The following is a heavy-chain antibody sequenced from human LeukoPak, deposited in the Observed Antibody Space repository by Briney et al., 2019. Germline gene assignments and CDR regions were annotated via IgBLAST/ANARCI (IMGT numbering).Heavy chain of an antibody. D-gene: IGHD2-2*01. CDR1: GGSISSHY. J-gene: IGHJ5*02. Sequence: PSETLSLTCTVSGGSISSHYWSWIRQPAGKGLEWIGRIYISGSTNYNPSLKSRVTMSVDTSKNQFSLKLSSVTAADTAVYYCARGYCSSTSCHNWFDPWGQGTLVTVSS. V-gene: IGHV4-4*07. CDR2: IYISGST. CDR3: ARGYCSSTSCHNWFDP.